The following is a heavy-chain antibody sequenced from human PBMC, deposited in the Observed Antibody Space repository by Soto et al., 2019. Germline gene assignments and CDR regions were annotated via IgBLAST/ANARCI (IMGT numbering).Heavy chain of an antibody. CDR2: INPSGGST. D-gene: IGHD6-13*01. CDR3: ARGEGIAAAGTDFGP. Sequence: ASVKVSCKASGYTFTSYYMHWVRQAPGQGLEWMGIINPSGGSTSYAQKFQGRVTMTRDTSTSTVYMELSSLRSEDTAVYYCARGEGIAAAGTDFGPWGQGTLVTVSS. J-gene: IGHJ5*02. CDR1: GYTFTSYY. V-gene: IGHV1-46*01.